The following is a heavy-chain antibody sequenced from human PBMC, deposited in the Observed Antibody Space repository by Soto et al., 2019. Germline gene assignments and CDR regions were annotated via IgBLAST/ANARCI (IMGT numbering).Heavy chain of an antibody. V-gene: IGHV3-11*01. J-gene: IGHJ6*03. D-gene: IGHD1-26*01. CDR3: ANLAKNYYHYMDV. CDR2: ISTSGSST. CDR1: GFSFSDYY. Sequence: QVQLVESGGGLVKPGGSLRLSCAASGFSFSDYYMSWIRQAPGKGLEWVSLISTSGSSTDYADSVKGRFTISRDNAKNSLSLQMNSLRAEYTAVYYCANLAKNYYHYMDVWGKGTTVTVSS.